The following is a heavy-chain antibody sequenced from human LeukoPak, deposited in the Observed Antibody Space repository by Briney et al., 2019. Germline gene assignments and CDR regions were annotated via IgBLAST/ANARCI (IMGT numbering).Heavy chain of an antibody. V-gene: IGHV3-53*01. J-gene: IGHJ4*02. Sequence: GGSLRLSCAASGFTISSNYMSWVRQAPGKGLEWVSVLYSGGSAYYADSVRGRFTISRDNSKNTLYLRMSSLRAEDTAVYYCARSSDGDYYYYFDYWGQGTLVTVSS. CDR3: ARSSDGDYYYYFDY. CDR1: GFTISSNY. CDR2: LYSGGSA. D-gene: IGHD4-17*01.